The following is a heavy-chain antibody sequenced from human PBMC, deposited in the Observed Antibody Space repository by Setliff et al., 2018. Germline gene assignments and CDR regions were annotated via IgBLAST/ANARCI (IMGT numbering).Heavy chain of an antibody. J-gene: IGHJ4*02. V-gene: IGHV1-3*01. CDR1: GYTFTSYA. CDR2: INAGNGNT. D-gene: IGHD6-6*01. Sequence: ASVKVSCKASGYTFTSYAMHWVRQAPGQRLEWMGWINAGNGNTKYSQKFQGRVTITRDTCASTAYMELSSLRSEDTAVYYCARDGIAARPGADYWGQGTLVTVSS. CDR3: ARDGIAARPGADY.